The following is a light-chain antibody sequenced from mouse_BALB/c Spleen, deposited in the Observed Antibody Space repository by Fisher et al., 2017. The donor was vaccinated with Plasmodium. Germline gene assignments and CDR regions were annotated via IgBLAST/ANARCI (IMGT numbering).Light chain of an antibody. Sequence: DIVITQSTATLSVTPGDSVSLSCRASQSTSNNLHWYQQKSHASPRLLIKYASQSISGIPSRFSGSGSGTDFTLSINSVETEDFGMYFCQQSNSWPLTFGAGTKLELK. V-gene: IGKV5-43*01. J-gene: IGKJ5*01. CDR3: QQSNSWPLT. CDR2: YAS. CDR1: QSTSNN.